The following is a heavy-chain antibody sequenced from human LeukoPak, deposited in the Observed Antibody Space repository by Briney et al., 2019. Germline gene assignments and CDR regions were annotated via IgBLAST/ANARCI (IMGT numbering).Heavy chain of an antibody. CDR1: GYTFTSYG. Sequence: ASVKVSCKASGYTFTSYGINWVRQAPGQGPEWMGWISAYNGNTKYAQNLQGRVTMTTDTSTSTAYMHLSRLRSADTAVYYCARSPHILTGENFDYWGQGTLLTVSS. V-gene: IGHV1-18*01. D-gene: IGHD3-9*01. CDR2: ISAYNGNT. J-gene: IGHJ4*02. CDR3: ARSPHILTGENFDY.